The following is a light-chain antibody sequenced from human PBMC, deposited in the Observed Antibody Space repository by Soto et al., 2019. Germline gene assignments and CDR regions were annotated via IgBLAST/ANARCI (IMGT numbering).Light chain of an antibody. CDR1: QTISSW. V-gene: IGKV1-5*03. Sequence: DIQMTQSPSTLSGSVGDRVTITCRASQTISSWLAWYQQKPGKAPTLLIYKASTLKSGVPSRFSGSGSGTEFTLTIRSLHPDDVANYYCQHYTSYSEAFGQGTKVELK. J-gene: IGKJ1*01. CDR2: KAS. CDR3: QHYTSYSEA.